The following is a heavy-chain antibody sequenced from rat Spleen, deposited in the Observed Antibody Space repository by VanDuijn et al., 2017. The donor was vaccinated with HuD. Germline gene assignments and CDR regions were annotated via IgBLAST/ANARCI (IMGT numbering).Heavy chain of an antibody. CDR3: ARKGTNYGYLYVMDA. CDR2: ISYDGSST. CDR1: GFTFSDYN. D-gene: IGHD1-9*01. Sequence: EVQLVESGGGLVQPGRSLKLSCAASGFTFSDYNMASVRQAPKKGLEWVATISYDGSSTYYRDSVKGRFTISRDNAKSTLYLQMDSLRSEDTATYYCARKGTNYGYLYVMDAWGQGVMVTVSS. J-gene: IGHJ4*01. V-gene: IGHV5-7*01.